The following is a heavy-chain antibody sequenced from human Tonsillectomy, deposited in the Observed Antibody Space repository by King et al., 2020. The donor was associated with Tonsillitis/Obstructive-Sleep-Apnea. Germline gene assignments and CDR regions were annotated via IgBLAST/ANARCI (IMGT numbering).Heavy chain of an antibody. CDR2: ISSSGNTL. V-gene: IGHV3-48*03. CDR1: GFTFSSYE. D-gene: IGHD2-2*01. J-gene: IGHJ3*02. CDR3: AILVVRTHAHTDAFDI. Sequence: VQLVESGGGLGQPGGSLRLSCAASGFTFSSYEMNWVRQAPGKGLEWGSYISSSGNTLYYADSVKGRFTISRDNAKNSLYLQMNSLRDEDTAVYYCAILVVRTHAHTDAFDIWGQGTMVTVSS.